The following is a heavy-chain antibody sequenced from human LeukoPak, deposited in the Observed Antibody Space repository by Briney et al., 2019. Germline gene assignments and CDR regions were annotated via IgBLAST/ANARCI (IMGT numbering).Heavy chain of an antibody. D-gene: IGHD3-22*01. CDR3: AKEAYYYDSSGYFAFDY. J-gene: IGHJ4*02. CDR1: GFTFSSYW. CDR2: INQDGSEN. V-gene: IGHV3-7*03. Sequence: GGSLRLSCAASGFTFSSYWMSWVRQAPGKGLQWVANINQDGSENYYVDSVKGRFTVSRDNAKNSLYLQMNTLRAEDTAVYYCAKEAYYYDSSGYFAFDYWGQGTLVTVSS.